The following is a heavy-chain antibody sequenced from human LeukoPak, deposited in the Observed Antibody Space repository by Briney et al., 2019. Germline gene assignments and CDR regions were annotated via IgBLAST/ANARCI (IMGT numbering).Heavy chain of an antibody. V-gene: IGHV4-59*08. CDR2: IYYSGST. D-gene: IGHD5-18*01. CDR1: GGSISSYY. J-gene: IGHJ4*02. Sequence: SETLSLTCTVSGGSISSYYWSWIRQPPGKGLEWIGYIYYSGSTNYNPSLKSRVTISVDTSKNQFSLKLSSVTAADTAVYYCARHGGTAMVVEVYFDYWGQGTLVTVSS. CDR3: ARHGGTAMVVEVYFDY.